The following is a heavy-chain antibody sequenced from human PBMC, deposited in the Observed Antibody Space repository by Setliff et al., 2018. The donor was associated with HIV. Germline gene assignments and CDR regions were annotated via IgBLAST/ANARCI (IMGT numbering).Heavy chain of an antibody. Sequence: PGGSLRLSCAASGFTFSDYYMSWIRQAPGKGLEWVSYISSSGSTIYYADSVKGRFTISRDNAKNSLYLQMNSLRAEDTAVYYCANLVVVPAACRSYWGQGTLVTVPQ. CDR1: GFTFSDYY. CDR2: ISSSGSTI. V-gene: IGHV3-11*01. J-gene: IGHJ4*02. CDR3: ANLVVVPAACRSY. D-gene: IGHD2-2*01.